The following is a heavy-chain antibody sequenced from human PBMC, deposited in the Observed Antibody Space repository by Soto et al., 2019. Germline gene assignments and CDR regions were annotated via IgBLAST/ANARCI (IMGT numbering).Heavy chain of an antibody. CDR2: ISWNSGSI. V-gene: IGHV3-9*01. CDR3: AKDVAARSYNWFDP. CDR1: GFTFDDYA. J-gene: IGHJ5*02. Sequence: GGSLRLSCAASGFTFDDYAMHWVRQAPGKGLEWVSGISWNSGSIGYADSVKGRFTISRDNAKNSLYLQMNSLRAEDTALYYCAKDVAARSYNWFDPWGQGTLVTVSS. D-gene: IGHD6-6*01.